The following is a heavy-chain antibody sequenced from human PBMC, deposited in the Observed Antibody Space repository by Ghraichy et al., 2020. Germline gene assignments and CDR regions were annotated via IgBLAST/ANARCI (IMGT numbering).Heavy chain of an antibody. D-gene: IGHD2-2*01. Sequence: SETLSLTCTVSGGSISSSSYYWGWIRQPPGKGLEWIGSIYYSGSTYYNPSLKSRVTISVDTSKNQFSLKLSSVTAADTAVYYCARHLKYQLLPSNWFDPWGQGTLVTVSS. CDR3: ARHLKYQLLPSNWFDP. V-gene: IGHV4-39*01. CDR2: IYYSGST. J-gene: IGHJ5*02. CDR1: GGSISSSSYY.